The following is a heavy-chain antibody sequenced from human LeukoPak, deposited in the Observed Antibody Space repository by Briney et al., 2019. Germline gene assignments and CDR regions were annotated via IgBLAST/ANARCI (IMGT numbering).Heavy chain of an antibody. J-gene: IGHJ5*02. CDR2: ISGSGVST. CDR1: GFTFSSYV. Sequence: GGSLRLSCAASGFTFSSYVMNWVRQAPGKGLEWVSAISGSGVSTYYADSVKGRFTISRDNSKNTLYLQINSLRAEDTAVYYCAKDRTTLENWFDPWGQGTLVTVSS. V-gene: IGHV3-23*01. D-gene: IGHD2/OR15-2a*01. CDR3: AKDRTTLENWFDP.